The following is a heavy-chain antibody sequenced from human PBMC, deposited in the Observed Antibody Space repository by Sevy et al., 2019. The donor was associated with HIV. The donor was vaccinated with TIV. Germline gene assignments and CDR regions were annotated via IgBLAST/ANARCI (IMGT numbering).Heavy chain of an antibody. CDR1: GFAFSNYFA. D-gene: IGHD3-22*01. V-gene: IGHV3-30-3*01. CDR3: ARDLGYESTGYLPLFDN. CDR2: ISYDGNIE. J-gene: IGHJ4*02. Sequence: GGSLRLSCAASGFAFSNYFAMHWVRQAPGKGLEWVAIISYDGNIEYYPDSVKGRFTISRDDSKNTLYLQMNSLRSEDTALYYCARDLGYESTGYLPLFDNWGQGTLVTVSS.